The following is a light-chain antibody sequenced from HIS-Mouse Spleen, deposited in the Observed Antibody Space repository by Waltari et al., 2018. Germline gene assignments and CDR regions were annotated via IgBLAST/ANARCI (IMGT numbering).Light chain of an antibody. Sequence: DIQLTQSPSFLSASVGARFTITFRASQGISSYLAWYQQKPGKAPKLLIHAASTLQSGVPSRFSGSGSGTEFTLTISSLQPEDFATYYCQQLNSYPPTFGQGTKVEIK. CDR2: AAS. J-gene: IGKJ1*01. CDR1: QGISSY. V-gene: IGKV1-9*01. CDR3: QQLNSYPPT.